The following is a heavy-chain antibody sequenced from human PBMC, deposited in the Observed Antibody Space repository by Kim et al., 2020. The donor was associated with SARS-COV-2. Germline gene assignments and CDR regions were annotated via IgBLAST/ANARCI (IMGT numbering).Heavy chain of an antibody. CDR1: GFTFSSYG. J-gene: IGHJ4*02. CDR3: AKDASYDSSGYYSFDY. CDR2: LSYDGSNK. V-gene: IGHV3-30*18. D-gene: IGHD3-22*01. Sequence: GGSLRLSCAASGFTFSSYGMHWVRQAPGKGLEWVAVLSYDGSNKYYADSVKGRFTISRDNSKNTLYLQMNSLRAEDTAVYYCAKDASYDSSGYYSFDYWGQGTLVTVSS.